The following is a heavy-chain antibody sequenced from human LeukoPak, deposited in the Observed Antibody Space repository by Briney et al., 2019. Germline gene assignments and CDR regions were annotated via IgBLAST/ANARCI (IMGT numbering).Heavy chain of an antibody. CDR2: MNPNSGNT. V-gene: IGHV1-8*03. CDR1: GYTFTNYD. Sequence: ASVKVSCKASGYTFTNYDINWVRQATGQGLEWMGWMNPNSGNTGYAQRFQGRVTITRNTSITTAYMELSSLRSEDTAVYYCARADNGIAVAGTAFDYWGQGTLVTVSS. D-gene: IGHD6-19*01. J-gene: IGHJ4*02. CDR3: ARADNGIAVAGTAFDY.